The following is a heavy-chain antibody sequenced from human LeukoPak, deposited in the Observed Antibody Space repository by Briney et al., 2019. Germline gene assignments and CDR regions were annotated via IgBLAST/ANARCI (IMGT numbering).Heavy chain of an antibody. D-gene: IGHD3-3*01. CDR2: IGTVGDP. V-gene: IGHV3-13*05. CDR1: GFTFSSYF. CDR3: ARGFLGDAFDI. J-gene: IGHJ3*02. Sequence: GGSLRLSCAASGFTFSSYFWMHWVRQAPGKGLVWVSAIGTVGDPYYPGSVKGRFTISRENDKNYLYLQMNSLRAGDTAVYYCARGFLGDAFDIWGQGTMVTVSS.